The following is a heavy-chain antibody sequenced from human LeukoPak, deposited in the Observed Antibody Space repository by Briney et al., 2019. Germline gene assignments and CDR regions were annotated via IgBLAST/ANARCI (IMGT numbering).Heavy chain of an antibody. D-gene: IGHD5-12*01. Sequence: GGSLRLSCAASGFTFSAYWMSWVRQAPGRGLEWVANIKQDGSEKYYVDSVKGRFAISRDNAENSLYLQMNSLRAEDTAVYYCARDSSGYDYPPDYWGQGTLVTVSS. CDR3: ARDSSGYDYPPDY. V-gene: IGHV3-7*05. J-gene: IGHJ4*02. CDR2: IKQDGSEK. CDR1: GFTFSAYW.